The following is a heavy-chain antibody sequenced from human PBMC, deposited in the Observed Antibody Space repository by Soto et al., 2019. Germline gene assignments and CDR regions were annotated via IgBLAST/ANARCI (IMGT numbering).Heavy chain of an antibody. J-gene: IGHJ6*02. V-gene: IGHV4-59*01. CDR1: GGSISSYY. Sequence: PSETLSLSCTVSGGSISSYYWSWIRKPPGKGLKWIGYIYYSGSTNYNPFLKSRVTISVDTSKNQFSLKLSSVTAADTAVYYCAREWYSSGWFQAPLNYYGMDVWRQGTTVTVSS. CDR2: IYYSGST. D-gene: IGHD6-19*01. CDR3: AREWYSSGWFQAPLNYYGMDV.